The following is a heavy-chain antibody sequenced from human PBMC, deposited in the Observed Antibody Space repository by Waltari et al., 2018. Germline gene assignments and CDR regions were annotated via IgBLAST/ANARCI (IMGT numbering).Heavy chain of an antibody. J-gene: IGHJ4*02. Sequence: VQLVESGGGLVQPVGSRRLSCAASGFTFSMYEMNWLRQAQGKGLEWVSYISSSGSTIYYADSVKVRFTISRDNAKNSLYLQMNSLRAEDTAVYYCARDPPWLVWGQGTLVTVSS. CDR3: ARDPPWLV. V-gene: IGHV3-48*03. CDR1: GFTFSMYE. CDR2: ISSSGSTI. D-gene: IGHD6-19*01.